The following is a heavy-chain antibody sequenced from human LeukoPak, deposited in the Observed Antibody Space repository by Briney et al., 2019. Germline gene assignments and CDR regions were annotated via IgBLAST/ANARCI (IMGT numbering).Heavy chain of an antibody. J-gene: IGHJ4*01. CDR2: IDSTGAYT. Sequence: PGGSLRLSCAASGFIFSNYAMSWVRQAPGKGLEWVSAIDSTGAYTWYADSVKGRFTISKDSSKTILYLQMNSLRAEDAAVYFCARDSGNYIDYWGQGTQVVVSS. V-gene: IGHV3-23*01. CDR3: ARDSGNYIDY. CDR1: GFIFSNYA. D-gene: IGHD2/OR15-2a*01.